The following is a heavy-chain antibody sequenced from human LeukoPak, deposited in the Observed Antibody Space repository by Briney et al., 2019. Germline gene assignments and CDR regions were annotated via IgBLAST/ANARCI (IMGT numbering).Heavy chain of an antibody. Sequence: SGPTLVNPTQTLTLTCTFSGFSLTTTGVGVGWIRQPPGKALEWLALIYWDDDKRYRPSLKSRLTITKDTSRNQVVLTMTNMDPVDTATYYCAHSLVGVGYFDYWGQGTLVTVSS. D-gene: IGHD1-26*01. V-gene: IGHV2-5*02. CDR3: AHSLVGVGYFDY. J-gene: IGHJ4*02. CDR2: IYWDDDK. CDR1: GFSLTTTGVG.